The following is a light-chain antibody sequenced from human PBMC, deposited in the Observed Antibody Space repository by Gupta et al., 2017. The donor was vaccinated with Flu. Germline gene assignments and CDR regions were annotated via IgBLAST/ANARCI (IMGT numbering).Light chain of an antibody. CDR2: EVT. V-gene: IGLV2-14*01. CDR3: SSFTSTSSPLL. Sequence: QSALTQPASVSGSLGQSITISCTGASSDIGGYDFVSWYQHHPGNGPKLLIYEVTNRPSGVSDRFSGSKSGNTASLTIAGLQPEDEADYYCSSFTSTSSPLLFGGGTTLT. CDR1: SSDIGGYDF. J-gene: IGLJ3*02.